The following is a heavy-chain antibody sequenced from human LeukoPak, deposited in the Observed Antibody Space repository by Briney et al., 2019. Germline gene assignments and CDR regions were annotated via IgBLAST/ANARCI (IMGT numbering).Heavy chain of an antibody. D-gene: IGHD3-10*01. V-gene: IGHV4-38-2*02. CDR2: IYHRGNT. Sequence: SETLSLTCTVSGFSINTGYSWGWIRQPPGKGLEWIGTIYHRGNTYFNPSLMSRVIISLDTSKNQFSLRLSSVTAADTAVYYCAREVESWFGDLLSYFDSWGQRTLVTVSS. CDR3: AREVESWFGDLLSYFDS. J-gene: IGHJ4*02. CDR1: GFSINTGYS.